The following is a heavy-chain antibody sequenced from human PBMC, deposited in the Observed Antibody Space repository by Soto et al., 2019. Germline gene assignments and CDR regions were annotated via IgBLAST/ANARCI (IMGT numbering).Heavy chain of an antibody. CDR3: ARESHDILTGPPWVWYFDL. CDR1: GGSFSGYY. D-gene: IGHD3-9*01. J-gene: IGHJ2*01. Sequence: QVQLQQWGAGPLRPLETLSLTCGVSGGSFSGYYWAWIRQSPGKGLEWIGEINDRGSINYNPSLKSRGSSSVDTSKNHYDLILRSVTAADTAVYYCARESHDILTGPPWVWYFDLWGRGTLVTVSS. CDR2: INDRGSI. V-gene: IGHV4-34*01.